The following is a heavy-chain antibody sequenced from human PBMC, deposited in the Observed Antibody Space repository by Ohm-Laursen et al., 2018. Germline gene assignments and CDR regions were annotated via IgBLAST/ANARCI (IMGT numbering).Heavy chain of an antibody. CDR3: AIKRITIFVSGMDV. J-gene: IGHJ6*02. CDR1: GYTFTSYD. CDR2: MNPNSGNT. D-gene: IGHD3-3*01. Sequence: SVKVSCKASGYTFTSYDINWVRQATGQGLEWMGWMNPNSGNTGYAQKFQGRVTMTRNTSISTAYMELSSLRSEDTAVYYCAIKRITIFVSGMDVWGQGTTVTVSS. V-gene: IGHV1-8*01.